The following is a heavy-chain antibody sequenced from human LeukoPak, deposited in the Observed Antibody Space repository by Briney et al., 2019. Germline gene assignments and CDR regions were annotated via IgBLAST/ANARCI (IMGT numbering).Heavy chain of an antibody. CDR3: AKGGSYWYFDL. D-gene: IGHD1-26*01. CDR1: GGSISSYY. Sequence: PSETLSLTCAVSGGSISSYYWSWIRQPPGKGLEWIGYIYYSGSTNYNPSLKSRVTISVDTSKNQFSLKLSSVTAADTAVYCCAKGGSYWYFDLWGRGTLVTVSS. CDR2: IYYSGST. V-gene: IGHV4-59*01. J-gene: IGHJ2*01.